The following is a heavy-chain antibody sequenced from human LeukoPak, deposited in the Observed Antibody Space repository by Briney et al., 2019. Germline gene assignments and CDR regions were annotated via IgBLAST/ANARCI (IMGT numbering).Heavy chain of an antibody. D-gene: IGHD6-19*01. CDR2: IYCSGST. J-gene: IGHJ3*02. CDR1: GGSVSSGSYY. CDR3: ARDSSVERAFDI. Sequence: SETLSLTCTVSGGSVSSGSYYWSWIRQPPGKGLEWIGYIYCSGSTNYNPSLKSRVTISVDTSKNQFSLKLSSVTAADTAVYYCARDSSVERAFDIWGQGTMVTVSS. V-gene: IGHV4-61*01.